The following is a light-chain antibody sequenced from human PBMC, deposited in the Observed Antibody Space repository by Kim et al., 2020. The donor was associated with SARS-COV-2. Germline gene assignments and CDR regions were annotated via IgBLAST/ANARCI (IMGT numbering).Light chain of an antibody. CDR2: GKY. V-gene: IGLV3-19*01. J-gene: IGLJ3*02. CDR3: NSRDSSGDHVV. CDR1: SLRNYY. Sequence: SSELTQDPAVSVALGQTVRLTCQGDSLRNYYATWYQQRPGQAPVLVLYGKYNRPSGIPDRFSGSASGNTASLTLTGSQAEDEADYYCNSRDSSGDHVVFG.